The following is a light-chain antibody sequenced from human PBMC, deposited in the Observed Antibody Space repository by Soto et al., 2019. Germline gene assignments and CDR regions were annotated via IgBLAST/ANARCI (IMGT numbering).Light chain of an antibody. CDR1: QSVRSY. J-gene: IGKJ1*01. Sequence: EVVMTQSPATLSVSAGERATLSCGASQSVRSYLAWYQQKPGQAPRLLIHGASTRAPGIPARFSGSGSGTDFPLTISSLQSEDFAVYYCHQYDHWPQTFGQGTKVDIK. CDR3: HQYDHWPQT. V-gene: IGKV3-15*01. CDR2: GAS.